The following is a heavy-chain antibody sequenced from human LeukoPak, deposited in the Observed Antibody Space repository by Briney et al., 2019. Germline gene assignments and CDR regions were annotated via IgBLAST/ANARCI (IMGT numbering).Heavy chain of an antibody. CDR2: ISSSSSYI. Sequence: GGSLRLSCAASGFTFSSYSMNWVRQAPGKGLEWVSSISSSSSYIYYADSVKGRFTISRDNAKNSLYLQMNSLRAEDTAVYYCARAAYGDYPSWGGPDYWGQGTLVTVSS. J-gene: IGHJ4*02. D-gene: IGHD4-17*01. CDR1: GFTFSSYS. V-gene: IGHV3-21*03. CDR3: ARAAYGDYPSWGGPDY.